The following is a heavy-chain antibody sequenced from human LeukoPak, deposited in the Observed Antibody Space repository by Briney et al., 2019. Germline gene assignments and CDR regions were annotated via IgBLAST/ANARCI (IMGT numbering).Heavy chain of an antibody. Sequence: ASVKVSCKVSGYTLIELSMHWVRQAPGQGLEWMGWINPNSGGTNYAQKFQGRVTMTRDTSISTAYMELSRLTSDDMAVYYCARDPPIGGADVFDIWGQGTMVTVSS. V-gene: IGHV1-2*02. CDR1: GYTLIELS. CDR3: ARDPPIGGADVFDI. CDR2: INPNSGGT. D-gene: IGHD3-10*01. J-gene: IGHJ3*02.